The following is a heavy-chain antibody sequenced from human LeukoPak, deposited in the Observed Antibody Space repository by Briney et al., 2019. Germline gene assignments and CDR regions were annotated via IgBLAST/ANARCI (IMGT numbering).Heavy chain of an antibody. Sequence: GGSLRLSCAASGFTFSSCSMNWVRQAPGKGLEWVSSISSSSSYIYYADSVKGRFTISRDNAKNSLYLQMNSLRAEDTAVYYCASLGVAANDAFDIWGQGTMVTVSS. CDR2: ISSSSSYI. J-gene: IGHJ3*02. D-gene: IGHD3-16*01. CDR3: ASLGVAANDAFDI. V-gene: IGHV3-21*01. CDR1: GFTFSSCS.